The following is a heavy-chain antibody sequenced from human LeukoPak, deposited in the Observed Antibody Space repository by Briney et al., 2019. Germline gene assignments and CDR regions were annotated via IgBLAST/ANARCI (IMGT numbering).Heavy chain of an antibody. CDR1: GFIVSNNY. D-gene: IGHD3-16*01. Sequence: GGSLRLSCAASGFIVSNNYMTWVRQAPGKGLEWVSIIYSSAYIYYSDSVKGRFTISRDNSKNTLYLQINSLRAEDTAVYYCASQDVLHNGAHWGNLQPGGQGTLVTVSS. CDR2: IYSSAYI. V-gene: IGHV3-53*01. J-gene: IGHJ1*01. CDR3: ASQDVLHNGAHWGNLQP.